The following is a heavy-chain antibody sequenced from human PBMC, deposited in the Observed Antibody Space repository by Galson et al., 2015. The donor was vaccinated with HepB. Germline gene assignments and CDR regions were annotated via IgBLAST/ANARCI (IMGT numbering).Heavy chain of an antibody. D-gene: IGHD3-10*01. CDR1: GYTFSNYA. CDR2: INTNTGNT. CDR3: TRGGSSFDV. V-gene: IGHV7-4-1*02. J-gene: IGHJ4*02. Sequence: SVKVSCKASGYTFSNYAMNWVRQAPGQGLEWMGWINTNTGNTKFAQDFTGRFVFSMDTSVSTAYLQISDLKPDDTAVYYCTRGGSSFDVWGQGTLVTVSS.